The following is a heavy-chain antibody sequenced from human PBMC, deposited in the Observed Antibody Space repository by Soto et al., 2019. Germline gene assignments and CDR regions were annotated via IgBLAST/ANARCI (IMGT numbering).Heavy chain of an antibody. V-gene: IGHV1-18*01. J-gene: IGHJ3*02. D-gene: IGHD2-15*01. CDR1: GYTFTSYG. CDR2: ISAYNGNT. CDR3: ARDGRMGSAVDI. Sequence: QVQLVQSGAEVKRPGASVKVSCKASGYTFTSYGITWVRQAPGQGLEWMGWISAYNGNTNYAQKLQGRVTMTTETSTTSAYMALRGLSSDDSDVYYGARDGRMGSAVDIWGQGTMVTVSS.